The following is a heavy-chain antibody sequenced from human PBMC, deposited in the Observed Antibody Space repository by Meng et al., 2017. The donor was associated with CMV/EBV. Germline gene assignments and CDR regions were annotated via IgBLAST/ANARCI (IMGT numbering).Heavy chain of an antibody. J-gene: IGHJ4*02. V-gene: IGHV1-3*01. D-gene: IGHD3-3*01. CDR1: GYTFTGYG. CDR2: INAGDGNR. Sequence: QVQLVQSGAEMKKPGASVKVSCKASGYTFTGYGIHWVRQAPGQRLEWMGWINAGDGNRKYSQKFQDRVTITRDTSASTAYMELSSLRSEDTAVYYCARVNGVAHDYWGQGTLVTVSS. CDR3: ARVNGVAHDY.